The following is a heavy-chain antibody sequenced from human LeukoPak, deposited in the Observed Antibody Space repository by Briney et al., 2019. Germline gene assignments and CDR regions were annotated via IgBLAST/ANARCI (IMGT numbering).Heavy chain of an antibody. D-gene: IGHD6-19*01. CDR2: IIPIFGIA. CDR3: ARDLGLGYSSGWYYFDY. CDR1: GGTFSSYA. J-gene: IGHJ4*02. Sequence: SVKVSCKASGGTFSSYAISWVRPAPGQGLEWMGRIIPIFGIANYAQKFQGRVTITADKSTSTAYMELSSLRSEDTAVYYCARDLGLGYSSGWYYFDYWGQGTLVTVSS. V-gene: IGHV1-69*04.